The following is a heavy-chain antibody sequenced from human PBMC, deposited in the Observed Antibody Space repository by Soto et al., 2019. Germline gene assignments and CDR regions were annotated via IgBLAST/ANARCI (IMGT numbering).Heavy chain of an antibody. Sequence: QVHLVQSGAEVKKPGSSVRVSCKASGGSFSNYAVTWVRQAPGQRLEWMGGITPMFGKANYAQKFQGRVTLTADESTGTAYMELSSLRSDDTATYYCASDRHHSGFEDWGQGTLVTVSS. CDR2: ITPMFGKA. V-gene: IGHV1-69*01. CDR1: GGSFSNYA. CDR3: ASDRHHSGFED. J-gene: IGHJ4*02.